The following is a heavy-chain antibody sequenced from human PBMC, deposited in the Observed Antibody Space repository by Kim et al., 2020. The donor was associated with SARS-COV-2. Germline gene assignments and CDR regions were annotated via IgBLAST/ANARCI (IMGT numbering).Heavy chain of an antibody. D-gene: IGHD3-10*01. J-gene: IGHJ4*01. CDR3: ARGPKDYYGSGSYYQTYY. CDR2: INHSGST. V-gene: IGHV4-34*01. Sequence: SETLSLTCAVYGGSFSGYYCSWIRQPPGKGLEWIGEINHSGSTNYNPSLKSRVTISVDTSKTQFSLKLSSVTAADTAVYYCARGPKDYYGSGSYYQTYY. CDR1: GGSFSGYY.